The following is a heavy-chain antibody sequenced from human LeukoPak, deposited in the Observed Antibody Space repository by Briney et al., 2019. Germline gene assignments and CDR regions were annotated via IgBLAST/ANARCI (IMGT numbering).Heavy chain of an antibody. CDR2: ISWNSGSI. D-gene: IGHD4-23*01. V-gene: IGHV3-9*01. CDR3: AKVTGGVATVAFDY. CDR1: GFTFDDYA. J-gene: IGHJ4*02. Sequence: GGSLRLSCAASGFTFDDYAMHWVRHAPGKGLEWVSGISWNSGSIGYADSVKGRFTISRDNAKNSLYLQMNSLRAEDTALYYCAKVTGGVATVAFDYWGQGTLVTVSS.